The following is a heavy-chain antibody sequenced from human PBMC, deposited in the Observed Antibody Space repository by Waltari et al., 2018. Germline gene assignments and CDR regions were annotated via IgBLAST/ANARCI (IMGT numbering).Heavy chain of an antibody. CDR1: GYTFTSYG. Sequence: QVQLVQSGAEVKKPGASVKVSCKASGYTFTSYGISWVRQAPGQGLEWMGWISADHGNANAAQKLQGMFTRTTDTATSTANKERRSLSSDDTAVYYCARNGYSIGPEGYWGQGTLVTVSS. CDR2: ISADHGNA. CDR3: ARNGYSIGPEGY. V-gene: IGHV1-18*01. D-gene: IGHD6-13*01. J-gene: IGHJ4*02.